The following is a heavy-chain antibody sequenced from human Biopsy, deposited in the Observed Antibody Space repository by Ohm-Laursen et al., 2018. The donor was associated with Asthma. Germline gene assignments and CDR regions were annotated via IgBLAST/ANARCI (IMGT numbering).Heavy chain of an antibody. Sequence: SLRLSCTASGFTFSIYDIHWVRQAPGKGLEWVAVISYDGGNKFYGDSVKGRFTLSRDHSRNTLYLQMNSLRVEDTAIYYCARTHERWTSIQDDALDIWGQGTMVIVSS. D-gene: IGHD4-23*01. CDR2: ISYDGGNK. V-gene: IGHV3-30*03. CDR3: ARTHERWTSIQDDALDI. J-gene: IGHJ3*02. CDR1: GFTFSIYD.